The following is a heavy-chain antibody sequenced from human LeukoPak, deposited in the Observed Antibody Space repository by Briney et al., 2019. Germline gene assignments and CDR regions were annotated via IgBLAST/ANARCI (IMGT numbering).Heavy chain of an antibody. CDR1: GFTFSSCW. D-gene: IGHD3-22*01. J-gene: IGHJ4*02. CDR3: ARDGDDSSGYYGDY. Sequence: PGGSLRLSCAASGFTFSSCWMSWVRQAPGKGLEWVANIRQDGSEEFYVDSVKGRFTISRDNAKNSLYLQMNSLRAEDTAVYYCARDGDDSSGYYGDYWGQGTLVTVSS. CDR2: IRQDGSEE. V-gene: IGHV3-7*01.